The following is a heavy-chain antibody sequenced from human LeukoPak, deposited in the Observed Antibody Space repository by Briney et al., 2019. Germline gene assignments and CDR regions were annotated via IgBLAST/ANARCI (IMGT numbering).Heavy chain of an antibody. D-gene: IGHD3-10*01. CDR3: ARGGSGSGYLYYFDY. V-gene: IGHV1-69*13. J-gene: IGHJ4*02. CDR2: IIPIFGTA. CDR1: GGTFSSYA. Sequence: SVKVSCKASGGTFSSYAISWVRQAPGQGLEWMGGIIPIFGTANYAQKFQGRVTITADESTSTAYMELSSLRSEDTAVYYCARGGSGSGYLYYFDYWGQGTLVSVSS.